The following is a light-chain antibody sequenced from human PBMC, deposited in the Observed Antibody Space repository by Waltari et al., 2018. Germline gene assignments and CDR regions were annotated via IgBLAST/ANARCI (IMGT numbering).Light chain of an antibody. V-gene: IGKV4-1*01. CDR1: MNS. J-gene: IGKJ1*01. Sequence: MNSVAWDERKPGPAPKLRLYWAATRASELPYRFGGDGAGTEFTPTIRGLQDEDVALYYCQQYYRRRTFGQGTRVEVK. CDR2: WAA. CDR3: QQYYRRRT.